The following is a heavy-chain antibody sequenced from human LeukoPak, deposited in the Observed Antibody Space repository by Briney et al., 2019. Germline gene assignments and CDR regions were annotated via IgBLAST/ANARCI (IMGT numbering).Heavy chain of an antibody. D-gene: IGHD3-10*01. CDR3: ARTPYYGSGSYATPSDY. Sequence: SETLSLTCAVYGGSFSGYYWSWIRQPPGKGLEWIGEINHSGSTNYNPSLKSRVTISVDTSKNQFSLKLSSVTAADTAVYYCARTPYYGSGSYATPSDYWGQGTLVTVSS. V-gene: IGHV4-34*01. CDR2: INHSGST. J-gene: IGHJ4*02. CDR1: GGSFSGYY.